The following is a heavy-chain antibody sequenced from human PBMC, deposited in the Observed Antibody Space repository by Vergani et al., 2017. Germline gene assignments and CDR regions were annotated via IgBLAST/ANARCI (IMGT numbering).Heavy chain of an antibody. CDR1: GGSVSSGSYY. Sequence: QVQLQESGPGLVKPSETLSLTCTVSGGSVSSGSYYWSWIRQPAGKGLEWIGYIYYSGSTNYNPSLKSRVTISVDTSKNQFSLKLSSVTAADTAVYYCARFRLEGGMDVWGQGTTVTVSS. V-gene: IGHV4-61*10. J-gene: IGHJ6*02. CDR2: IYYSGST. CDR3: ARFRLEGGMDV.